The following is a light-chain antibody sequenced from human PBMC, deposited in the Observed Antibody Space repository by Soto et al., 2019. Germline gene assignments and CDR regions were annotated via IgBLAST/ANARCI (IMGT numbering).Light chain of an antibody. CDR2: GAS. CDR3: QQNYNYPRT. Sequence: DIQMTQSPSSLSASIGDRVTITCRASQSISNYLIWYQQKPGKAPKFLISGASILQSGVPSRFSASGSGTDFTLTISSLQPEDFATYYCQQNYNYPRTFGRGTRLEIK. CDR1: QSISNY. V-gene: IGKV1-39*01. J-gene: IGKJ5*01.